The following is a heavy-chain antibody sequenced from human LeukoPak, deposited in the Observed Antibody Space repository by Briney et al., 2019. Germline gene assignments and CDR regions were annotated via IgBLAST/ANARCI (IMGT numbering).Heavy chain of an antibody. D-gene: IGHD3-10*01. CDR1: GRPIISSSYY. J-gene: IGHJ5*02. Sequence: PSETLSLTCTGSGRPIISSSYYWGWIRQPPGEGREWIGSIYYSGSTYYNPSLQSRGTISVDTSKNQFSLQLRSVTAAATAVYYCARSRSGLLWFGELFGWFDPWGQGTLVTVSS. V-gene: IGHV4-39*07. CDR3: ARSRSGLLWFGELFGWFDP. CDR2: IYYSGST.